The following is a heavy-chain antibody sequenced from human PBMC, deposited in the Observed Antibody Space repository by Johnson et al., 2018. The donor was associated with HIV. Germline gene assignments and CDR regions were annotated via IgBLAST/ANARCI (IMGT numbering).Heavy chain of an antibody. CDR1: GFTFSSYT. D-gene: IGHD3-10*01. CDR2: ISWNSGSI. Sequence: VQLVESGGGLVQPGGSLRLSCAASGFTFSSYTIHWVRQAPGKGLEWVSGISWNSGSIGYADSVKGRFTISRDNAKNSLYLQMNSLRAEDTALYYCARDLYYGSGSSVAFDIWGQGTMVTVSS. CDR3: ARDLYYGSGSSVAFDI. V-gene: IGHV3-9*01. J-gene: IGHJ3*02.